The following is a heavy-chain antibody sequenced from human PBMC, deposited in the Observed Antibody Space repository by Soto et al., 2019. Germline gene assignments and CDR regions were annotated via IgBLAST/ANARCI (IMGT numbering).Heavy chain of an antibody. CDR1: GGSISSGGYY. J-gene: IGHJ4*02. CDR2: IYYSGST. CDR3: ARGSAGVAGTLFDY. V-gene: IGHV4-31*03. Sequence: SETLSLTCTVSGGSISSGGYYWSWIRQHPGKGLEWIGYIYYSGSTYYNPSLKSRVTISVDTSKNQFSLKLSSVTAADTAVYYCARGSAGVAGTLFDYWGQGTLVTVPQ. D-gene: IGHD6-19*01.